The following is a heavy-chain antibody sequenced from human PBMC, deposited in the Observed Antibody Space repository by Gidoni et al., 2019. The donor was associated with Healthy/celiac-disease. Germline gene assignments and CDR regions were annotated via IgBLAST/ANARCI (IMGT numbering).Heavy chain of an antibody. CDR1: GGSISSSSYY. D-gene: IGHD6-19*01. CDR3: ASRWLGYFDL. V-gene: IGHV4-39*01. CDR2: FYYSGST. J-gene: IGHJ2*01. Sequence: QLQLQQSGPGLVKPSETLSPICTASGGSISSSSYYWGWIRQPPGKGLEWIASFYYSGSTYYNPSHKRRVTISVDTSKKQLSLKRSSVTAAGTAVYYCASRWLGYFDLWGRGTMVTVSS.